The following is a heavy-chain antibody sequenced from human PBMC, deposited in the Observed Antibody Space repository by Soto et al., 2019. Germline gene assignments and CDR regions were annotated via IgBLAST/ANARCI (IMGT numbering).Heavy chain of an antibody. Sequence: ASVKVSCKASGYTFTGYYMHWVRQAPGQGLEWMGIINPSGGSTSYAQKFQGRVTMTRDTSTSTVYMELSSLRSEDTAVYYCALVYFRASKWDYWGQGTLVTVSS. CDR3: ALVYFRASKWDY. CDR1: GYTFTGYY. J-gene: IGHJ4*02. CDR2: INPSGGST. V-gene: IGHV1-46*01. D-gene: IGHD1-20*01.